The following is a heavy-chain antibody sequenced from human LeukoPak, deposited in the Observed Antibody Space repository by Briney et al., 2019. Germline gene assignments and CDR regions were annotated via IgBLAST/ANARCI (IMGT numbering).Heavy chain of an antibody. CDR1: GGSFSGYF. D-gene: IGHD4-11*01. V-gene: IGHV4-34*01. J-gene: IGHJ5*02. CDR2: INHSGST. Sequence: PSETLSLTCAVYGGSFSGYFWTWIRQPPGKGLEWIGEINHSGSTSYNPSLKSRVTISADPSKNQFSLKLSSVAAADTAVYYCAKDTSSNYRTRVWFDPWGQGTLVTVSS. CDR3: AKDTSSNYRTRVWFDP.